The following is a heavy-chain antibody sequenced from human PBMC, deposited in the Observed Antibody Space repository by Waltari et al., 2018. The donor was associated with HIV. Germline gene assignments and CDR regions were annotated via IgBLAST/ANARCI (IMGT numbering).Heavy chain of an antibody. CDR2: IKQDESEK. V-gene: IGHV3-7*01. CDR1: GFSFNKHW. Sequence: EVQLVESGGGLVQPGGSLRLSCAASGFSFNKHWMPWVRQAPGKGLEWVANIKQDESEKYYVDSLKGRFTISRDNAKNSLFLQMNSLRVEDTAVYYCAREALYDSSGYYFDYWGQGTLVTVSS. J-gene: IGHJ4*02. D-gene: IGHD3-22*01. CDR3: AREALYDSSGYYFDY.